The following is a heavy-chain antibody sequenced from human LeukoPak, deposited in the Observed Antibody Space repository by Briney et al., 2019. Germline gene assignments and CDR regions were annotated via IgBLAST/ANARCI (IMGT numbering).Heavy chain of an antibody. CDR2: ISGSGGST. J-gene: IGHJ4*02. V-gene: IGHV3-23*01. CDR1: GFTFSSYA. CDR3: AKANDYYDSSGYYYRGLDY. Sequence: GGSLRLSCAASGFTFSSYAMSWVRQAPGKGLEWVSAISGSGGSTYYADSVKGRFTISRDNSKNTLYLQMNSLRAEDTAVYYCAKANDYYDSSGYYYRGLDYWGQGTLVTVSS. D-gene: IGHD3-22*01.